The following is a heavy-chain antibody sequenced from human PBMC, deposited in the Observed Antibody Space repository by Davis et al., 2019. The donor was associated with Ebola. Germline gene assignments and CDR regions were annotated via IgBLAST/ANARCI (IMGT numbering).Heavy chain of an antibody. V-gene: IGHV1-69*13. D-gene: IGHD3-10*01. CDR3: ARDRSGMVQGLMPTPAMDV. CDR1: GGTFSSYA. Sequence: SVKVSCKASGGTFSSYAISWVRQAPGQGLEWLGGIIPILGTGNYAQKFRGRVTITADESTTTAYMELSSLRSEDTAVYYCARDRSGMVQGLMPTPAMDVWGQGTTVTVSS. CDR2: IIPILGTG. J-gene: IGHJ6*02.